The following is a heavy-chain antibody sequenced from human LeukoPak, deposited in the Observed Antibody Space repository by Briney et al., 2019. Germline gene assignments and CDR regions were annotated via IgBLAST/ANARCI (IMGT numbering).Heavy chain of an antibody. D-gene: IGHD6-19*01. Sequence: GGSLRLSCAASGFTFSAYGMHWVRQAPGKGLEWVAFIRYDGSNKYYADSVKGRFTISRDNSKNTLYLQMNSLRAEDTAVYYCARDLSAVGYFDYWGQGTLVTVSS. CDR3: ARDLSAVGYFDY. V-gene: IGHV3-30*02. CDR1: GFTFSAYG. CDR2: IRYDGSNK. J-gene: IGHJ4*02.